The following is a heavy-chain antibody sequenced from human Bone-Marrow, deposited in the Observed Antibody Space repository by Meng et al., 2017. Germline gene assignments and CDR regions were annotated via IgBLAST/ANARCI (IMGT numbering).Heavy chain of an antibody. J-gene: IGHJ3*02. CDR3: ARDGYDSSVMIFGAFDI. D-gene: IGHD3-22*01. CDR2: INPNSGGT. V-gene: IGHV1-2*02. CDR1: GYTFTGYY. Sequence: ASVKVSCKASGYTFTGYYMHWVRQAPGQGLEWMGWINPNSGGTNYAQKFQGRVTMTRDTSISTAYMELSRLRSDDTAVYYCARDGYDSSVMIFGAFDIWCQGTMVTVSS.